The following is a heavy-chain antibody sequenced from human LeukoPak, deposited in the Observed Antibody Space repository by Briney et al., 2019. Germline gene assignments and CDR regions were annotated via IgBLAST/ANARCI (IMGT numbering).Heavy chain of an antibody. CDR3: ARDSPNHYDILTGYYTAYFDY. J-gene: IGHJ4*02. D-gene: IGHD3-9*01. CDR1: GFTFSSYS. V-gene: IGHV3-48*01. CDR2: ITSSSTAT. Sequence: GGSLRLSCAASGFTFSSYSLNWVRQAPGKALEWVSHITSSSTATYYADSVKGRFTISRDNAKNTLYLQMNSLRAEDTAVYYCARDSPNHYDILTGYYTAYFDYWGQGTLVTVSS.